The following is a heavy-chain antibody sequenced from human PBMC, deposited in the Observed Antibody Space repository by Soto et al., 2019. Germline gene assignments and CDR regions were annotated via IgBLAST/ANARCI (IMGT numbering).Heavy chain of an antibody. V-gene: IGHV1-18*01. CDR3: ARQYCGADCNTHDPIDM. J-gene: IGHJ3*02. CDR1: GYIFTNYG. Sequence: QIQLLQSGGDVKKPGASVKVSCKASGYIFTNYGVSWVRQAPGQGLEWMGWISGNNGKKNYAQEFQGRVTMNTDTSTSTAYMELSGLRSDDTAVYFCARQYCGADCNTHDPIDMWGQGTMVTVSS. CDR2: ISGNNGKK. D-gene: IGHD2-21*02.